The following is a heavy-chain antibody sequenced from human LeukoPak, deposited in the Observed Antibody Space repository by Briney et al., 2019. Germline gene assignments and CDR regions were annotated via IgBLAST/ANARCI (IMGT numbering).Heavy chain of an antibody. D-gene: IGHD2-15*01. CDR1: GFTFSSYG. J-gene: IGHJ3*02. Sequence: PGRSLRLSCAASGFTFSSYGMHWVRQAPGKGLEWVAVIWYDGSNKYYADSVKGRFTISRDNSKNTLYLQMNSLRAEDTAVYYCARTFEDTDEAFDIWGQGTMVTVSS. CDR2: IWYDGSNK. V-gene: IGHV3-33*08. CDR3: ARTFEDTDEAFDI.